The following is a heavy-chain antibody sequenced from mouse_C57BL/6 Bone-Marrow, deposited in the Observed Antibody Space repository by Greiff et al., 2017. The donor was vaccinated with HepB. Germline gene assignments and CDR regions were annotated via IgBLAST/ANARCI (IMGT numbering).Heavy chain of an antibody. CDR3: ARAPPVPCDWYFDV. Sequence: EVKLVESEGGLVQPGSSMKLSCTASGFTFSDYYMAWVRQVPEKGLEWVANINYDGSSTYYLDSLKSRFIISRDNAKNILYLQMSSLKSEDTATYYCARAPPVPCDWYFDVWGTGTTVTVSS. V-gene: IGHV5-16*01. CDR2: INYDGSST. CDR1: GFTFSDYY. D-gene: IGHD5-1*01. J-gene: IGHJ1*03.